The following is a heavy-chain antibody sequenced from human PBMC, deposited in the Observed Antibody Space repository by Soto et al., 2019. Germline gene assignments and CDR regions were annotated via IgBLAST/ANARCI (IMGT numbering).Heavy chain of an antibody. J-gene: IGHJ4*02. CDR1: GFTFSSYA. V-gene: IGHV3-23*01. Sequence: GGSLRLSCAASGFTFSSYAMSWVRQAPGKGLEWVSAISGSGGSTYYADSVKGRFTISRDNSKNTLYLQMNSLRAEDTAVYYCAKDSLLWFGELLFTYWGQGTLVTVSS. D-gene: IGHD3-10*01. CDR2: ISGSGGST. CDR3: AKDSLLWFGELLFTY.